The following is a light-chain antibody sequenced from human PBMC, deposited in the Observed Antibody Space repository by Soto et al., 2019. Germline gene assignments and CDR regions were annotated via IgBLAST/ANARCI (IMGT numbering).Light chain of an antibody. CDR1: QSISSW. V-gene: IGKV1-5*03. CDR2: KAS. Sequence: DIQITQSPSTLSASVGDRVTITCRASQSISSWLAWYQQKPGKAPKVLMYKASSLESGVPSRFSGSGSGTEFTLTISSLQPDDIATYYCQHYNSYPWTFGQGTKVEIK. J-gene: IGKJ1*01. CDR3: QHYNSYPWT.